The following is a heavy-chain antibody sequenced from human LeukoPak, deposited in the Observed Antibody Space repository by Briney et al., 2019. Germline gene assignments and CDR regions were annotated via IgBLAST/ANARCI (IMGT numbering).Heavy chain of an antibody. CDR2: IIPIFGTA. CDR1: GGTFSSYA. CDR3: ARAPLYCSSTSCYIPYYYGMDV. D-gene: IGHD2-2*02. Sequence: SVKVSCKASGGTFSSYAISWVRQAPGQGLEWMGGIIPIFGTANYAQKLQGRVTMTTDTSTSTAYMELRSLRSDDTAVYYCARAPLYCSSTSCYIPYYYGMDVWGQGTTVTVSS. V-gene: IGHV1-69*05. J-gene: IGHJ6*02.